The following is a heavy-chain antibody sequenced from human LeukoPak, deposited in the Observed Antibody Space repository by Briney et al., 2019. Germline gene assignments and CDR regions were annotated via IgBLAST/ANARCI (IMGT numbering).Heavy chain of an antibody. Sequence: SETLSLTCAVYDGSFKVYYRTWIRQSPAKGLEWIGEINHSGGTMYNPSLKSRVTMSVDTSKSQFSLKLTSVTAADTAVYYCTRRAYTYDSYFFDHWGLGTLVTVSS. J-gene: IGHJ4*02. CDR2: INHSGGT. CDR3: TRRAYTYDSYFFDH. CDR1: DGSFKVYY. V-gene: IGHV4-34*01. D-gene: IGHD5-18*01.